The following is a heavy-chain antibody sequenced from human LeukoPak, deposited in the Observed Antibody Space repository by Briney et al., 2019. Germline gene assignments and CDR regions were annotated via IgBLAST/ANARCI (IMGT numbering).Heavy chain of an antibody. CDR1: GFTFSNYW. V-gene: IGHV3-7*03. CDR3: TKYPYDSSVYYFDY. Sequence: GGSLRLSCAASGFTFSNYWMSWVRQAPGKGLEWVANIKEDGSEKYYVDSVKGRFTISRDNAQNSVYLQMNSLRAEDTAVYYCTKYPYDSSVYYFDYWGQGTLVTVSS. D-gene: IGHD3-22*01. J-gene: IGHJ4*02. CDR2: IKEDGSEK.